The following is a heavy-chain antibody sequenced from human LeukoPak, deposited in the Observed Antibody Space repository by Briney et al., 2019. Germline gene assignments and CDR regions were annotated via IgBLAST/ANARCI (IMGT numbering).Heavy chain of an antibody. CDR1: GFTFSSYG. CDR3: AKGSPSVAGSFDY. CDR2: IRYDGSNK. V-gene: IGHV3-30*02. Sequence: GGSLRLSCAASGFTFSSYGMHWVRQAPGKGLEWVAFIRYDGSNKYCADSVKGRFTISRDNSKNTLYLQMNSLRAEDTAVYYCAKGSPSVAGSFDYWGQGTLVTVSS. J-gene: IGHJ4*02. D-gene: IGHD6-19*01.